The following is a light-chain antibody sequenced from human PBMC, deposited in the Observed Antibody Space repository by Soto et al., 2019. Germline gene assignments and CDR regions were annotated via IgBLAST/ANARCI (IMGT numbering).Light chain of an antibody. CDR2: WAS. V-gene: IGKV4-1*01. Sequence: DIVMTQSPDSLAVSLGERATINCRSSQSVLYSSNNKNYLAWYQQKPGQPPKLLIYWASTRESGVPDRFSGSGSGTDFTLTISSLQAEDVAVYYCPQYYSTPWTFGQGTKV. CDR1: QSVLYSSNNKNY. J-gene: IGKJ1*01. CDR3: PQYYSTPWT.